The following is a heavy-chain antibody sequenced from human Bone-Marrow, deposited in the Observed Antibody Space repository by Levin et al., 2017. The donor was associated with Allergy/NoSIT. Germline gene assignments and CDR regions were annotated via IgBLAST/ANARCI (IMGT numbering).Heavy chain of an antibody. CDR2: ISSSSSYI. CDR3: ARERSSSWRYFDL. Sequence: GESLKISCAASGFTFSSYSMNWVRQAPGKGLEWVSSISSSSSYIYYADSVKGRFTISRDNAKNSLYLQMNSLRAEDTAVYYCARERSSSWRYFDLWGRGTLVTVSS. D-gene: IGHD6-13*01. V-gene: IGHV3-21*01. J-gene: IGHJ2*01. CDR1: GFTFSSYS.